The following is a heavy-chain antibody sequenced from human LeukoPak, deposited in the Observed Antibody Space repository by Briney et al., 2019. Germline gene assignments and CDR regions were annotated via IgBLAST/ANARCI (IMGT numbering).Heavy chain of an antibody. D-gene: IGHD6-6*01. V-gene: IGHV4-39*01. J-gene: IGHJ4*02. CDR3: ARGSSIAARFDY. CDR1: GGSISSNSYY. CDR2: IYYSGST. Sequence: SETLSLTCTVSGGSISSNSYYWGWIRQPPGRGLEWIGSIYYSGSTYYNPSLKSRVTISVDTSKNQFSLKLSSVTAADTAVYYCARGSSIAARFDYWGQGTLVTVSS.